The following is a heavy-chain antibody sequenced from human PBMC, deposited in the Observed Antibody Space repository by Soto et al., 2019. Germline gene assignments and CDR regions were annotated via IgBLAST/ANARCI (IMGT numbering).Heavy chain of an antibody. V-gene: IGHV4-59*01. Sequence: QVQLQESGPGLVKPSETLSLTCTVSGGSISSYYWSWIRQPPGKGLEWIGYIYYSGSTNYNPSLKSRVTISLDTSKIQFSLQLSSVTAADTAVYYCAREAGSMVRGVYDYWGQGTLVTVSS. CDR1: GGSISSYY. CDR2: IYYSGST. D-gene: IGHD3-10*01. CDR3: AREAGSMVRGVYDY. J-gene: IGHJ4*02.